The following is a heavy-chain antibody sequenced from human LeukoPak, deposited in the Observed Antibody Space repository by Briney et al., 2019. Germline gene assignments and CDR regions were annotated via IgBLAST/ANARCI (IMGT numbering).Heavy chain of an antibody. CDR2: VHLSGRA. D-gene: IGHD2/OR15-2a*01. CDR3: AREGGFYRPLDY. Sequence: PSGTLSLTCDVSGGSISATNWWTWVRQPPGGGLEWIGEVHLSGRASYSPSLESRVTISVDMSENHISLQLTSVTAADTAVYYCAREGGFYRPLDYSGPGTLVIVSS. V-gene: IGHV4-4*02. CDR1: GGSISATNW. J-gene: IGHJ4*02.